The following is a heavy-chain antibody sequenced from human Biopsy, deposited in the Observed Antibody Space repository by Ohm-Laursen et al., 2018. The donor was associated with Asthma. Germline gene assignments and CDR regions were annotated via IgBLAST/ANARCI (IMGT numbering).Heavy chain of an antibody. CDR3: ARAGQCSSTSCYNPGWFDP. V-gene: IGHV4-34*01. D-gene: IGHD2-2*01. CDR1: GGSFSGYY. J-gene: IGHJ5*02. Sequence: SDTLSLTWAVYGGSFSGYYWSWIRQPPGKGLEWIGEINHSGSTNYNPSLKSRVTISVDTSKNQFSLKLSSVPAADTAVYYCARAGQCSSTSCYNPGWFDPWGQGTLVTVSS. CDR2: INHSGST.